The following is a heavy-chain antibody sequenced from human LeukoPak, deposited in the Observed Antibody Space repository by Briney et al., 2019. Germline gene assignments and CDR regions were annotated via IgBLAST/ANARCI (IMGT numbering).Heavy chain of an antibody. J-gene: IGHJ6*03. CDR2: ISANGVTT. CDR1: QMPFSSYT. D-gene: IGHD2-2*01. Sequence: GGSLRLSCVAPQMPFSSYTMNWVRQAPGKGLEWVSGISANGVTTYNADSAKGRFTTSRDNSRNTLFLHLSSLRVDCTAVYYCASMPSTEIYYFYYMDVSGKGTTVTVSS. CDR3: ASMPSTEIYYFYYMDV. V-gene: IGHV3-23*01.